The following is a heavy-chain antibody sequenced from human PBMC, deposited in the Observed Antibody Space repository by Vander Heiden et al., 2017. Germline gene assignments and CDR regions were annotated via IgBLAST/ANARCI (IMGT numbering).Heavy chain of an antibody. CDR2: ISGSSGYL. J-gene: IGHJ3*02. CDR3: ARAFSLRDAFDM. V-gene: IGHV3-21*01. CDR1: GFTFSGYT. Sequence: EVHLVESGGGLVKPGGSLILSCAASGFTFSGYTMNWVRQAPGKGLEWVSSISGSSGYLYHADSVKGRFTISRDNAKNALYLQMNSLRAEDTAVYYCARAFSLRDAFDMWGQGAMVTVSS.